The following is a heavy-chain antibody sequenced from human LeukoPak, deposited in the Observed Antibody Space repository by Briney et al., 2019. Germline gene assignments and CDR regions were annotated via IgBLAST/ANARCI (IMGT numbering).Heavy chain of an antibody. V-gene: IGHV3-21*04. CDR2: ISSSSNYI. Sequence: PGGSLRLSCAVSGFTFSSYSINWVRQAPGKGLEWVSSISSSSNYIYYADSVKGRFTISRDNAKNSLYLQMNSLRAEDTAVYYCARISGSYVFDYWGQGTLVTVSS. CDR1: GFTFSSYS. J-gene: IGHJ4*02. D-gene: IGHD1-26*01. CDR3: ARISGSYVFDY.